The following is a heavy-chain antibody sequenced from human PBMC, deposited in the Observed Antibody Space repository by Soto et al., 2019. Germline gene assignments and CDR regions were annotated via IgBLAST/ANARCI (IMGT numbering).Heavy chain of an antibody. CDR3: AKDLIVVVTAPQFDN. Sequence: VQLLESGGGLVQPGGSLRLSCAASGFTFTNYAMTWVRQAPGKRLEWVSAIGGGGGDTYYADSVKGRFTISRDNSKNTLYLQMNSLRAEDTAAYYCAKDLIVVVTAPQFDNWGQGTLVTVSS. V-gene: IGHV3-23*01. CDR1: GFTFTNYA. D-gene: IGHD2-21*02. J-gene: IGHJ4*02. CDR2: IGGGGGDT.